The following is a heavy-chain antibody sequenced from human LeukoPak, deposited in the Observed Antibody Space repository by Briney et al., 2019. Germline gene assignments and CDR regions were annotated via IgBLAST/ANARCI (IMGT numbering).Heavy chain of an antibody. CDR1: GGSISSYY. CDR2: IYYSGST. V-gene: IGHV4-59*01. Sequence: SETLSLTCTVSGGSISSYYWSWIRQPPGKGLEWIGYIYYSGSTNYNPSLKSRVTISVDTSKNQFSLKLSSVTAADTAVYYCARDHSSSWWYDAFDIWGQGTMVTVSS. CDR3: ARDHSSSWWYDAFDI. J-gene: IGHJ3*02. D-gene: IGHD6-13*01.